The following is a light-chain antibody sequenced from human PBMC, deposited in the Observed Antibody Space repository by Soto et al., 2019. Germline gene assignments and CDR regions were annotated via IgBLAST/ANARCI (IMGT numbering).Light chain of an antibody. CDR2: GAS. Sequence: EIVMTQSPATLSVSPGEGATLSCRASQSVSSKLAWYQQKPGQAPRLLIYGASPRATGIPARFSGSESGTGFALTISSLQSEDFAVYYCQQYDNWPFAFGPGTKVDIK. CDR3: QQYDNWPFA. J-gene: IGKJ3*01. CDR1: QSVSSK. V-gene: IGKV3-15*01.